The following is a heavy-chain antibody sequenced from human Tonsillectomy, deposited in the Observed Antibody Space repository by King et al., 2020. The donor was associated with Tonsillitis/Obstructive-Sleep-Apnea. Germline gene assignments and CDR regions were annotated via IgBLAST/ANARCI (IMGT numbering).Heavy chain of an antibody. J-gene: IGHJ4*02. CDR2: TYYRSKCYT. D-gene: IGHD1-20*01. CDR3: ARDGLLTGARGYFDY. Sequence: QLQQSGPGLVKPSQTLSLTCAISGDSVSSNSAAWNWIRQSPSRGLEWLGRTYYRSKCYTDYAVSVNSRITINPDTSRNQFSLQLNSVTSEDTAVYYCARDGLLTGARGYFDYWGQGTLVPVSS. V-gene: IGHV6-1*01. CDR1: GDSVSSNSAA.